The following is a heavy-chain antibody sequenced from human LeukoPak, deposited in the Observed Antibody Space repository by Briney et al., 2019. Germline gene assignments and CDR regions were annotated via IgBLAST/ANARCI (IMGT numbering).Heavy chain of an antibody. CDR2: IYHSGST. Sequence: PSQTLSLTCAVSGGSISSGGYSWSWIRQPPGKGLEWIGYIYHSGSTYYNPSLKSRVTISVDRSKNQFSLKLSSVTAADTAVYYCARGGGSLCSGGSCYPVYSDYWGQGTLVTVSS. D-gene: IGHD2-15*01. V-gene: IGHV4-30-2*01. CDR3: ARGGGSLCSGGSCYPVYSDY. CDR1: GGSISSGGYS. J-gene: IGHJ4*02.